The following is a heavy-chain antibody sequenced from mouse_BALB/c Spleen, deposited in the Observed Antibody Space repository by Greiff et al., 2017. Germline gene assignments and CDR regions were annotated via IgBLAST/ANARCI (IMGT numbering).Heavy chain of an antibody. Sequence: EVKVVESGGGLVQPGGSLKLSCAASGFTFSSYTMSWVRQTPEKRLEWVAYISNGGGSTYYPDTVKGRFTISRDNAKNTLYLQMSSLKSEDTAMYYCARVGDYGEYAMDDWGQGTSVTVSS. J-gene: IGHJ4*01. CDR3: ARVGDYGEYAMDD. CDR1: GFTFSSYT. D-gene: IGHD2-4*01. CDR2: ISNGGGST. V-gene: IGHV5-12-2*01.